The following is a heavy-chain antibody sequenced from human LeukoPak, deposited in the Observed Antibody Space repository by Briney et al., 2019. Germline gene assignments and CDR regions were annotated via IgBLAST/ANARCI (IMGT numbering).Heavy chain of an antibody. J-gene: IGHJ4*02. Sequence: GGSLRLSCAASGLIFDDYTMHWVRQAPGKGLEWVSLISWDGGSTYYADSVKGRFTISRDNAKNSLYLQMNSLRAEDTAVYYCASGPLYCSSTSCYPPHYWGQGTLVTVSS. CDR1: GLIFDDYT. V-gene: IGHV3-43*01. CDR3: ASGPLYCSSTSCYPPHY. D-gene: IGHD2-2*01. CDR2: ISWDGGST.